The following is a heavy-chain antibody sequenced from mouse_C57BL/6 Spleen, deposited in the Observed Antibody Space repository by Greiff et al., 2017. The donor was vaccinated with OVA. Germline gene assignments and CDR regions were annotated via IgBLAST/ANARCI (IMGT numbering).Heavy chain of an antibody. CDR1: GFTFSSYA. Sequence: EVKLVESGEGLVKPGGSLKLSCAASGFTFSSYAMSWVRQTPEKRLEWVAYISSGGDYIYYADTVKGRFTISRDNARNTLYLQMSSLKSEDTAMYYCTRGADGRVVYAMDYWGQGTSVTVSS. CDR2: ISSGGDYI. CDR3: TRGADGRVVYAMDY. D-gene: IGHD1-1*02. J-gene: IGHJ4*01. V-gene: IGHV5-9-1*02.